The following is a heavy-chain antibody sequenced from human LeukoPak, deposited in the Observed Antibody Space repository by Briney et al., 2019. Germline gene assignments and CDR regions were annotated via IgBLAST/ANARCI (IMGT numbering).Heavy chain of an antibody. V-gene: IGHV1-69*13. CDR3: ARAYYYDSSGYYPVLSY. CDR2: IIPIFGTA. CDR1: GGTFSSYA. J-gene: IGHJ4*02. D-gene: IGHD3-22*01. Sequence: GASVKVSCKASGGTFSSYAISWVRQAPGQGLEWMGGIIPIFGTANYAQKFQGRVTITADESTSTAYMELSSLRSEDTAVYYCARAYYYDSSGYYPVLSYWGQGTLVTVSS.